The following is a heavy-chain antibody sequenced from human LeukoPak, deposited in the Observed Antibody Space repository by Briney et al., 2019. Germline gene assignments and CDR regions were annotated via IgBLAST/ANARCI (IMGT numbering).Heavy chain of an antibody. CDR1: GFIFGSYW. Sequence: GGSLRLSCAASGFIFGSYWMHWVRQAPGKGLVWVSRINTDGSSTSYADSVKGRFTISRDNAKNTLYLQMNSLRVEDTAVYYCARAAGSVAGTGIDYWGQGTLVTVSS. V-gene: IGHV3-74*01. CDR2: INTDGSST. D-gene: IGHD6-19*01. CDR3: ARAAGSVAGTGIDY. J-gene: IGHJ4*02.